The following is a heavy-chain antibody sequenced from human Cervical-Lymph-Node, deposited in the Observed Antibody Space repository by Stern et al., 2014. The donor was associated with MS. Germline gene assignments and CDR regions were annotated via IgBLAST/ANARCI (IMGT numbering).Heavy chain of an antibody. Sequence: VQLVESGPGLVKPSQTLSLTCTFSGGSISSGAYYWSWIRQPPGKGLEWLGYIYYSGSTYYNPSLKSRVTISLDTSKNQFSLKLSSVTAADTAVYYCAREATVPRGNWFDPWGQGTLVTGSS. CDR3: AREATVPRGNWFDP. V-gene: IGHV4-30-4*01. D-gene: IGHD4-17*01. CDR1: GGSISSGAYY. J-gene: IGHJ5*02. CDR2: IYYSGST.